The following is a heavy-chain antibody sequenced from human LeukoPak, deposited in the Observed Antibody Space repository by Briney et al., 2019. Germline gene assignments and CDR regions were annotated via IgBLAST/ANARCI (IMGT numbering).Heavy chain of an antibody. J-gene: IGHJ4*02. CDR3: ARVVLYCSSTSCSLDF. CDR1: GGTFSSYA. D-gene: IGHD2-2*01. Sequence: REASVKVSCKASGGTFSSYAISWVRQAPGQGLEWMGGIIPIFGTANYAQKFQGRVTITRDTSASTAYMELSSLRSEDTAVYYCARVVLYCSSTSCSLDFWGQGTLVTVSS. CDR2: IIPIFGTA. V-gene: IGHV1-69*05.